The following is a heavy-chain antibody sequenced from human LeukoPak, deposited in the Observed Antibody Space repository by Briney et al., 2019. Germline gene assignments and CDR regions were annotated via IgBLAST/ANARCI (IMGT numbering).Heavy chain of an antibody. CDR1: RCTFTNYA. D-gene: IGHD4-17*01. V-gene: IGHV3-23*01. Sequence: GGSLRLSCAASRCTFTNYAMTWVSQAPGKGLEWVSGISEGVGDTYYADSVKGRFTISRDHSKNTLYLQMNSLRAEDTALYYCAKREKGTTGRFFDYWGQGTLVTVSS. CDR2: ISEGVGDT. J-gene: IGHJ4*02. CDR3: AKREKGTTGRFFDY.